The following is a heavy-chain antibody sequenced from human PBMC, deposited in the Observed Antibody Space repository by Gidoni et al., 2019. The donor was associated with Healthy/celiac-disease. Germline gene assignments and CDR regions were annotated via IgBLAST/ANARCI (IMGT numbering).Heavy chain of an antibody. J-gene: IGHJ4*02. CDR1: GITFSSYG. Sequence: QVQMVESGGVVVQPGRSLRLSCAASGITFSSYGMHWVRQAPGKGLEWVAVISYDGSNKYYADSVKGRFTISRDNSKNTLYLQRNSRRAEDTAVYYCAKAVEQWELLRSSFDYWGQGTLVTVSS. D-gene: IGHD1-26*01. CDR2: ISYDGSNK. CDR3: AKAVEQWELLRSSFDY. V-gene: IGHV3-30*18.